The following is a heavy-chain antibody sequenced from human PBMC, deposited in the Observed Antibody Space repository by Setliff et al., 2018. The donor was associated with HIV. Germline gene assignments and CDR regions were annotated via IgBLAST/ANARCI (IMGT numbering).Heavy chain of an antibody. J-gene: IGHJ3*01. CDR3: ALPRVFDSFHV. V-gene: IGHV1-2*06. Sequence: ASVKVSCKATEFIILANKMNWVRQAPGQGLEWIGRISPDNGAAEYAPQFQGRVIMTVDTSISTAYLEIPRLTSDDAAVYYCALPRVFDSFHVWGQGTMVTVPS. CDR2: ISPDNGAA. CDR1: EFIILANK.